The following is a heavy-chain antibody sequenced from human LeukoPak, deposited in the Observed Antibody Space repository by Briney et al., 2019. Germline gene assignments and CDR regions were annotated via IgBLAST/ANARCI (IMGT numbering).Heavy chain of an antibody. J-gene: IGHJ5*02. CDR3: TRRVSATRWFDP. Sequence: GGSLRLSCAASGFALSSHWMHWVRQAPGKGLVWVSRINSDGSTTNYADSVKGRFTISRDNAENTLYLQMNSLRVEDTAVYYCTRRVSATRWFDPWGQGTLVTVSS. D-gene: IGHD2-15*01. CDR2: INSDGSTT. V-gene: IGHV3-74*01. CDR1: GFALSSHW.